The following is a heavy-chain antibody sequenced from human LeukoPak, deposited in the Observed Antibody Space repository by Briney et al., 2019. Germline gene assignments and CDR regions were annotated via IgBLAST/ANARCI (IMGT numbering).Heavy chain of an antibody. Sequence: ASVKVSCKASGYTFTSYDINWVRQATGQGLEWMGWMNPNSGNTGYAQKFQGRVTMTRNTSISTAYMELSSLRSEDTAVYYCARAQGYSSGWDFQHWGQGTLVTVSS. V-gene: IGHV1-8*01. CDR1: GYTFTSYD. CDR2: MNPNSGNT. CDR3: ARAQGYSSGWDFQH. J-gene: IGHJ1*01. D-gene: IGHD6-19*01.